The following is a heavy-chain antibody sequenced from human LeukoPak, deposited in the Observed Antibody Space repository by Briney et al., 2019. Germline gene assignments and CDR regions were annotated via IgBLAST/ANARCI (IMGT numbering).Heavy chain of an antibody. CDR2: INPSGGST. Sequence: VASVKVSCKASGGTFSSYAISWVRQAPGQGLEWMGIINPSGGSTSYAQKFQGRVTMTRDMSTSTVYMELSSLRSEDTAVYYCATPITTVYSSSWYEAGYWGQGTLVTVSS. V-gene: IGHV1-46*01. D-gene: IGHD6-13*01. J-gene: IGHJ4*02. CDR1: GGTFSSYA. CDR3: ATPITTVYSSSWYEAGY.